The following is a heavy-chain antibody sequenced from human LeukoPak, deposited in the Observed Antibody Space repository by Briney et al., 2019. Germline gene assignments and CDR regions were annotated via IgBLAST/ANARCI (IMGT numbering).Heavy chain of an antibody. CDR2: MNPNSGNT. J-gene: IGHJ3*02. D-gene: IGHD6-19*01. Sequence: ASVKVSCKASGYTFTSYDINWVRQATGQGLEWMGWMNPNSGNTGYAQKFQGRVTMTRNTSISTAYMGLSSLRSEDTAVYYCSAGVSSGWFTDAFDIWGQGTMVTVSS. CDR3: SAGVSSGWFTDAFDI. CDR1: GYTFTSYD. V-gene: IGHV1-8*01.